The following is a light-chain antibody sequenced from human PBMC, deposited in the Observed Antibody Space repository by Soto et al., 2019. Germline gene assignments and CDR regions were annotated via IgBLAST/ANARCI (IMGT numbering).Light chain of an antibody. J-gene: IGKJ1*01. Sequence: DIVMTQSPDSLAVSLGERATINCKSSQSVLYGSNNQNYLAWYQQKPRQPPKLLIYWASTRESGVPDRFSGSGSGTDFTLPISSLQAEDVAVYYCQQYYNTGTFGQGTKVEIK. CDR3: QQYYNTGT. CDR2: WAS. V-gene: IGKV4-1*01. CDR1: QSVLYGSNNQNY.